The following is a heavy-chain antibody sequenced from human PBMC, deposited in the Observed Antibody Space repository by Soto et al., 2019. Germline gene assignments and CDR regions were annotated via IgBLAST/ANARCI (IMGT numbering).Heavy chain of an antibody. Sequence: GGSLRLSCSASGFTFSTYAMSWVRQAPGKGLEWVSAISGSGGSTYYADSVKGRFTISRDNSKNTLYLQMNSLRAEDTAVYYCAKDRTYYYDSSGYFGYWGQGTLVTVSS. CDR1: GFTFSTYA. CDR2: ISGSGGST. D-gene: IGHD3-22*01. J-gene: IGHJ4*02. V-gene: IGHV3-23*01. CDR3: AKDRTYYYDSSGYFGY.